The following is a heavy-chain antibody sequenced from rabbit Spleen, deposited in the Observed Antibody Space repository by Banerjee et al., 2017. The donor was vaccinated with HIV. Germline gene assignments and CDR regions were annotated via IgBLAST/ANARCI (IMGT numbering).Heavy chain of an antibody. CDR1: GFSFNSGYD. V-gene: IGHV1S45*01. CDR3: ARDDNKVYRGSNL. J-gene: IGHJ4*01. Sequence: EQLLESGGGLVKPEGSLTLTCKASGFSFNSGYDMCWVRQAPGKGLEWIACIYAGSSGSTYSATWAKGRFTISKTSSTTVTLQMTSLTAADTATYFCARDDNKVYRGSNLWGQGTLVTVS. CDR2: IYAGSSGST. D-gene: IGHD7-1*01.